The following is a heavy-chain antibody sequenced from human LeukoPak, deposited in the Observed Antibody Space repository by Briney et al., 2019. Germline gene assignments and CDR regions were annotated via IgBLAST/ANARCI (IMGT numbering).Heavy chain of an antibody. Sequence: PSETLSLTCTVSGGSISSSSYYWGWIRQPPGKGLEWIGSIYYSGSTYYNPSLKSRVTISVDTSKNQFSLKLSSVTAADTAVYYCARVLWFGEFFFEYWGQGTLVTVSS. CDR2: IYYSGST. CDR1: GGSISSSSYY. V-gene: IGHV4-39*07. J-gene: IGHJ4*02. CDR3: ARVLWFGEFFFEY. D-gene: IGHD3-10*01.